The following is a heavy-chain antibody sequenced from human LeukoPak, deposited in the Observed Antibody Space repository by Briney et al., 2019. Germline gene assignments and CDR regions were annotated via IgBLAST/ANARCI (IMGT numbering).Heavy chain of an antibody. D-gene: IGHD3-10*01. Sequence: ASVKVSCKASGGTFSSYAISWVRQAPGQGLEWMGRIIPILGIANYAQKFQGRVTITADKSTSTAYMELSRLRSDDTAVYYCARGPLIWFGDVYYFDYWGQGTLVTVSS. J-gene: IGHJ4*02. CDR3: ARGPLIWFGDVYYFDY. V-gene: IGHV1-69*04. CDR1: GGTFSSYA. CDR2: IIPILGIA.